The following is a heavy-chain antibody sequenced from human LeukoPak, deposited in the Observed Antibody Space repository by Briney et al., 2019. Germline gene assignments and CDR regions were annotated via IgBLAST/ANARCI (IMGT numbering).Heavy chain of an antibody. D-gene: IGHD3-10*01. Sequence: GASVKVSCKASGNTFTRYAMNWVRQAPGQGLEWMGWINTNTGNPTYGQGFTGRFVFSLDTSVSTAYLQISRLKAEDTAVYYCARDPDYYASDWGQGTLVTVSS. V-gene: IGHV7-4-1*02. CDR3: ARDPDYYASD. J-gene: IGHJ4*02. CDR1: GNTFTRYA. CDR2: INTNTGNP.